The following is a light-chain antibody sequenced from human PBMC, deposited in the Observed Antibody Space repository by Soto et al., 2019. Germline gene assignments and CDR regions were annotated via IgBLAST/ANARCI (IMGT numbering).Light chain of an antibody. CDR2: DAS. Sequence: DIQMTQSPSTLSGSVGDRVTITCRASQTISRWLAWYQQKPGKAPKLLIYDASNLESGVPPRFSGSGSGTEFSLTISSLQPDDFGTYYCQQYNYYWTFGQGTKVDIK. CDR1: QTISRW. V-gene: IGKV1-5*01. J-gene: IGKJ1*01. CDR3: QQYNYYWT.